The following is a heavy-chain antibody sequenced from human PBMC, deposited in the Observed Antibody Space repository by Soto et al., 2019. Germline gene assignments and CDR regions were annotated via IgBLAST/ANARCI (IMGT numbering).Heavy chain of an antibody. D-gene: IGHD3-3*01. CDR1: GGTFSSYA. Sequence: ASVKVSCKASGGTFSSYAISWVRQAPGQGLEWMGGIIPIFGTANYAQKFQGRVTITADESTSTAYMELSSLRSEDTAVYYCARCWSGYYAFDIWGQGTMVTVSS. CDR2: IIPIFGTA. CDR3: ARCWSGYYAFDI. J-gene: IGHJ3*02. V-gene: IGHV1-69*13.